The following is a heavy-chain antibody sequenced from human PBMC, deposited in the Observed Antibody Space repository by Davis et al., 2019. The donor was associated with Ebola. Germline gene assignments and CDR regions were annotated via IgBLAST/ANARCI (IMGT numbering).Heavy chain of an antibody. D-gene: IGHD1-1*01. J-gene: IGHJ5*02. V-gene: IGHV3-23*01. CDR3: VKKGRLVPGNSWFDA. CDR1: GFTFSSYV. Sequence: PGGSLRLSCAASGFTFSSYVITWVRQAPGKGPEWVSSITGSSDLTTYADSVKGRFTISRDNSKNTLYLQMNDLRVEDTAVYHCVKKGRLVPGNSWFDAWGQGTLVTVSS. CDR2: ITGSSDLT.